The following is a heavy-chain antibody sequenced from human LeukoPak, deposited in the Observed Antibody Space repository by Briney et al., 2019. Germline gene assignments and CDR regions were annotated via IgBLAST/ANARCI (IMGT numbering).Heavy chain of an antibody. Sequence: TGGSLRLSCAASGFTFSSYAMSWVRQAPGKGLEWVAAISGSGGSTYYADSVKGRFTISGDNSKNTLYLQMNSLRAEDTAVYYCAKARYLQRFDYWGQGTLVTVSS. V-gene: IGHV3-23*01. CDR1: GFTFSSYA. J-gene: IGHJ4*02. D-gene: IGHD3-9*01. CDR2: ISGSGGST. CDR3: AKARYLQRFDY.